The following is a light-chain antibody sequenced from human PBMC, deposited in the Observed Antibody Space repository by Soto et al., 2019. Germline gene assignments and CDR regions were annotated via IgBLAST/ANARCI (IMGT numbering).Light chain of an antibody. Sequence: EIVLTQSPATLSVSAGGTVTLSCRASQSIRTNVAWYQQIPGQAPRLLVYGASTRATGVPARFSGSGSGIEFTLTISSLQSEDSAFFYCLQYFNWPLTLTFGPGTKVQIK. J-gene: IGKJ3*01. CDR3: LQYFNWPLTLT. CDR2: GAS. CDR1: QSIRTN. V-gene: IGKV3-15*01.